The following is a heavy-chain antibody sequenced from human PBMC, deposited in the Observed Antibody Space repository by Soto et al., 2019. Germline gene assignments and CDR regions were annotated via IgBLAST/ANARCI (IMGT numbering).Heavy chain of an antibody. Sequence: SDTLSLTCTVSGGSISSYYWSWIRQPPGKGLEWIGYIYYSGSTNYNPSLKSRVTISVDTSKNQFSLKLSSVTAADSAVYYCARVGRYCSGGSCYRSIDAFDIWGQGTMVTVSS. V-gene: IGHV4-59*01. CDR2: IYYSGST. CDR1: GGSISSYY. CDR3: ARVGRYCSGGSCYRSIDAFDI. D-gene: IGHD2-15*01. J-gene: IGHJ3*02.